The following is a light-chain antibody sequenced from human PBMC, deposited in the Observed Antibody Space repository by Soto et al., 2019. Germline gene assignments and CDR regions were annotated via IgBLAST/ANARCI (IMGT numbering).Light chain of an antibody. CDR1: SSDVGGYNY. CDR2: DVS. J-gene: IGLJ2*01. V-gene: IGLV2-14*01. CDR3: NSYTSSSTPL. Sequence: QSALTQPASVSGSPGQSITISCTGTSSDVGGYNYVSWYQQHPGKAPKLMIYDVSNRPSGVSNRFSGSKSGNTASLTISGLQAEDEADYYCNSYTSSSTPLFGGGTQLTVL.